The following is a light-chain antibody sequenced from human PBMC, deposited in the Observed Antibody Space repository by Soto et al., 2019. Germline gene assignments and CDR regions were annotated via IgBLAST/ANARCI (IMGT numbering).Light chain of an antibody. Sequence: QLVLTQSPSASASLGASVNLTCALSSGHSTYAVAWHQQQPEKGPRYLMRLHSDGSHIKGDGIPDRFSGSSSGAERFLTISSLQSVDEADYYCQTWGTDIGVLGGGTKLTVL. J-gene: IGLJ3*02. CDR3: QTWGTDIGV. V-gene: IGLV4-69*01. CDR1: SGHSTYA. CDR2: LHSDGSH.